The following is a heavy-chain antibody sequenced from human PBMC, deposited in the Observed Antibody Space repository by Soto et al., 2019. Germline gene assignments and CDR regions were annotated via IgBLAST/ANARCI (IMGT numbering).Heavy chain of an antibody. Sequence: QVQLVQSGAEVKKPGASVKVSCKASGYTFTSYDINWVRQATGQGLEWMGWMNPNSGNTGYAQKFQGRVTMTRNTSISTAYMELSSLRSEVTALYYCASDCSSTSCYDYWGQGTLVTVSS. V-gene: IGHV1-8*01. CDR2: MNPNSGNT. J-gene: IGHJ4*02. CDR3: ASDCSSTSCYDY. CDR1: GYTFTSYD. D-gene: IGHD2-2*01.